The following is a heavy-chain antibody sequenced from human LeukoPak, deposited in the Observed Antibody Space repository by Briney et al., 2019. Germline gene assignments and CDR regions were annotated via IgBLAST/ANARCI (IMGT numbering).Heavy chain of an antibody. Sequence: SETLSLTCTVSGGSISSYYWSWIRQPPGKGLEWIGYIYYSGSTNYNPSLKSRVTISVDTSKNQFSLKLSSVTAADTAVYYRAREYYDILTGYTYFDYWGQGTLVTVSS. CDR1: GGSISSYY. CDR2: IYYSGST. J-gene: IGHJ4*02. V-gene: IGHV4-59*01. CDR3: AREYYDILTGYTYFDY. D-gene: IGHD3-9*01.